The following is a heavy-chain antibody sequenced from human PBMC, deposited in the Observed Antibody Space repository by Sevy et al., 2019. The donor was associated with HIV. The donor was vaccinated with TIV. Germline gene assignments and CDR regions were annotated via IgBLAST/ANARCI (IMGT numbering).Heavy chain of an antibody. V-gene: IGHV3-23*01. Sequence: GGSLRLSCSASEFTFSSYAMSWVRQAPGKGLEWVSSISGSGRFTYYADFVEGRFIISRDNSKNTLSVQMNTLRAEDTAVYYCAKGFCSGATCPRDYYYGMDVWGQRTTVTVSS. CDR3: AKGFCSGATCPRDYYYGMDV. J-gene: IGHJ6*02. CDR2: ISGSGRFT. D-gene: IGHD2-15*01. CDR1: EFTFSSYA.